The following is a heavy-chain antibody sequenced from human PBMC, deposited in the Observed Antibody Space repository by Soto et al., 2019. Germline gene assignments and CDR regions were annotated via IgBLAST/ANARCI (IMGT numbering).Heavy chain of an antibody. CDR3: ARDLVGMGGGSCYECYYYYYYMDV. CDR1: GFTFSSYW. J-gene: IGHJ6*03. CDR2: IKQDGSEK. Sequence: GGSLRLSCAASGFTFSSYWMSWVRQAPGKGLEWVANIKQDGSEKYYVDPVKGRFTISRDNAKNSLYLQMNSLRAEDTAVYYCARDLVGMGGGSCYECYYYYYYMDVWGKGTTVTVSS. V-gene: IGHV3-7*01. D-gene: IGHD2-15*01.